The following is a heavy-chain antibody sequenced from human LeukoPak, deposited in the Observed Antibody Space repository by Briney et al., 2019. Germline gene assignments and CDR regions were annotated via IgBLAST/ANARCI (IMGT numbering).Heavy chain of an antibody. D-gene: IGHD6-6*01. CDR3: AKGSSSSRPYYFAS. J-gene: IGHJ4*02. CDR1: VFTFGSYV. CDR2: ISSSSAGT. Sequence: GGSLRLSCAASVFTFGSYVMSGVRQAPGKGLEWVSAISSSSAGTYYADSVKGRFTVPRDNAINTLYLQMNSLRVEDTAVYYCAKGSSSSRPYYFASWGQGTLVTVSS. V-gene: IGHV3-23*01.